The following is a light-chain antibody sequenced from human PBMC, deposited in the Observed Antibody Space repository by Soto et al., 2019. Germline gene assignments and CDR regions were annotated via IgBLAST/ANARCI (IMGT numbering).Light chain of an antibody. CDR1: QSIGYK. CDR2: DTS. J-gene: IGKJ5*01. Sequence: EIVLTQSPATLSVSPGERATLSCRASQSIGYKLAWYQHKPGQAPRLLIYDTSTRAADVPARFSGSGSGTDFTLTISSLQSEDFAVYYCQQYNIWSSITFGQGTRLETK. V-gene: IGKV3-15*01. CDR3: QQYNIWSSIT.